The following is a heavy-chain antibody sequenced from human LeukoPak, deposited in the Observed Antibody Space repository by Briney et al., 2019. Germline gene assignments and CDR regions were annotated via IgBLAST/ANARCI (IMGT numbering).Heavy chain of an antibody. CDR3: AKWGDYDILTGYYVSDY. Sequence: GTSLRLSCAASGFTFSNYAMSWVRQAPGKGLEWVSAITGSDGTTYYADSVKGRVTISRDNSKNTLYLQMNSLRAEDTAVYYCAKWGDYDILTGYYVSDYWGQGTLVTVSS. CDR2: ITGSDGTT. CDR1: GFTFSNYA. V-gene: IGHV3-23*01. J-gene: IGHJ4*02. D-gene: IGHD3-9*01.